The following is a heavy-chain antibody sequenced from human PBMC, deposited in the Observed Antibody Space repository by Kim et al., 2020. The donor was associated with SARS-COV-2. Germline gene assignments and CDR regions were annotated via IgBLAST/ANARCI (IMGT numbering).Heavy chain of an antibody. V-gene: IGHV3-9*01. CDR1: GFRFDDYA. CDR3: AKASGYSSCWLFYWYFDL. J-gene: IGHJ2*01. Sequence: GGSLRLSCTSSGFRFDDYAMHWVRQAPGKGLEWVAGSNWDGGSLDYADSVQGRFTVSRDNAQTSLYLQMRSLTTEATAFYYCAKASGYSSCWLFYWYFDL. D-gene: IGHD6-19*01. CDR2: SNWDGGSL.